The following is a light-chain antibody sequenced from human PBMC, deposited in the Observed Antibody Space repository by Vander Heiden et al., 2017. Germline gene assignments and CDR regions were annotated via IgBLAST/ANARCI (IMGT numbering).Light chain of an antibody. J-gene: IGKJ4*01. CDR3: QKHNSAPLT. CDR2: DAS. V-gene: IGKV3D-11*01. CDR1: QGISNY. Sequence: VTTQPPAPLSSSPGERATLSCRASQGISNYLAWYQQKPGQAPKLLIYDASNRATGIPSRFSGSGSGTDFTLTISSLQPEDVAVYYCQKHNSAPLTFGEGTKVEIK.